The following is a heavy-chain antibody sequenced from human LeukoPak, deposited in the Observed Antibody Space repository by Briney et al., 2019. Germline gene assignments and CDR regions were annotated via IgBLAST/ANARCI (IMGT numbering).Heavy chain of an antibody. D-gene: IGHD2-2*01. J-gene: IGHJ5*02. CDR1: GYTFTSYG. CDR2: ISAYNGNT. V-gene: IGHV1-18*01. Sequence: ASVKVSCKASGYTFTSYGISWVRQAPGQGLEWMGWISAYNGNTNYAQKLQGRVTMTTDTSTSTAYMELRSLRSDDTAVYYCARGNVVVPAATYDNWFDPWGQGTLVTVSS. CDR3: ARGNVVVPAATYDNWFDP.